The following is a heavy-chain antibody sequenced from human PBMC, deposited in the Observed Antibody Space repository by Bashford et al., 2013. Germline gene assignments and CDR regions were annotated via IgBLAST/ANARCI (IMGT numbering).Heavy chain of an antibody. CDR3: ARGLGFYYYYYGMDV. J-gene: IGHJ6*02. Sequence: ASVKVSCNGLPGYTFTGYYMHWVRQAPGQGLEWMGRINPNSGGTNYAQKFQGRVTMTRDTSISTAYMELSRLRSDDTAVYYCARGLGFYYYYYGMDVWGQGTTVTVSS. CDR1: GYTFTGYY. D-gene: IGHD3-10*01. V-gene: IGHV1-2*06. CDR2: INPNSGGT.